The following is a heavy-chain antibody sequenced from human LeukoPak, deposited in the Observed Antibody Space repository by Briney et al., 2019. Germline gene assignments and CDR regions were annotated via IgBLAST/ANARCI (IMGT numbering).Heavy chain of an antibody. V-gene: IGHV4-39*07. Sequence: SETLSLTCTVSGGSISSSGYYWGWIRQPPGKGLEWIGSIYYSGSTYYNPSLKSRVTISVDTSKNQFSLKLSSVTAADTAVYYCARLRVRGVIITRYYFDYWGQGTLVTVSS. D-gene: IGHD3-10*01. CDR2: IYYSGST. CDR1: GGSISSSGYY. CDR3: ARLRVRGVIITRYYFDY. J-gene: IGHJ4*02.